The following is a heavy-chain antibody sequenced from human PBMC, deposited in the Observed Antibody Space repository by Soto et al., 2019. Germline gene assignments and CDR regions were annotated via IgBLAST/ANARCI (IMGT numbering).Heavy chain of an antibody. Sequence: SETLSLTYAVSGYSISSGYYWGWIRQPPGKGLEWIGSIYHSGSTYYNPSLKSRVTISVDTSKNQFSLKLSSVTAADTAVYYCARATYYYDSSGYYFHDYWGQGTLVTVAS. CDR2: IYHSGST. V-gene: IGHV4-38-2*01. D-gene: IGHD3-22*01. J-gene: IGHJ4*02. CDR1: GYSISSGYY. CDR3: ARATYYYDSSGYYFHDY.